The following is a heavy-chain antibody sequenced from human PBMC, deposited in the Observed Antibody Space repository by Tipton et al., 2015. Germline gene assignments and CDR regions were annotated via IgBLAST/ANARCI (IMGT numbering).Heavy chain of an antibody. Sequence: TLSLTCTLSVGSIRSHYWSWIRQPAGKGLKWIGRIHSSGNTNYNPSLQSRVTMSMDTSKNQISLNLNSVSAADTAVYYCARDEYADYRGHFHQWGQGTLVTVSS. CDR2: IHSSGNT. D-gene: IGHD2-8*01. J-gene: IGHJ1*01. CDR3: ARDEYADYRGHFHQ. CDR1: VGSIRSHY. V-gene: IGHV4-4*07.